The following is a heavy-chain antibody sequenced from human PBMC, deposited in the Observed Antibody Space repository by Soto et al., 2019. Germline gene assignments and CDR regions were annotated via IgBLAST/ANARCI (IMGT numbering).Heavy chain of an antibody. CDR2: ISSGGSDI. D-gene: IGHD1-1*01. V-gene: IGHV3-11*01. Sequence: QVQLVESGGGLVKPGGSLRLSCAASGFTFSDFYMSWIRQAPGKGLEWISYISSGGSDIFYADSVKGRFTVSRDNAKNSVYLQMDRLRAEDTAGYYCARDRNAAGSDYWGQGALCTVSS. CDR3: ARDRNAAGSDY. CDR1: GFTFSDFY. J-gene: IGHJ4*02.